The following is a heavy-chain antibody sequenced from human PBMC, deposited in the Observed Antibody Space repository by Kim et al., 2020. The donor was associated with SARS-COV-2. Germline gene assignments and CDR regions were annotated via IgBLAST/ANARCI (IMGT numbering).Heavy chain of an antibody. Sequence: SETLSLTCRVSGASISSYYWSWVRQPPGKGLEWIGFVHHSGSSMFNPTLKSRVTISLDTSNNQSPLKLMSLTAADTAAYFCASLIGAHEADYGADYWGQG. CDR2: VHHSGSS. J-gene: IGHJ4*02. CDR3: ASLIGAHEADYGADY. V-gene: IGHV4-59*13. D-gene: IGHD4-17*01. CDR1: GASISSYY.